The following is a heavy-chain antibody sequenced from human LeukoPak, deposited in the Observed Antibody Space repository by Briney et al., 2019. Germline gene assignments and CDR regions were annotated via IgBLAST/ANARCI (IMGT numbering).Heavy chain of an antibody. V-gene: IGHV3-74*01. CDR3: VRDTVRWYVFDY. CDR2: INSDGSTT. D-gene: IGHD4-23*01. J-gene: IGHJ4*02. Sequence: GGSLRLSCAASGFTLSSYWMHWVRQAPGKGLVWVSRINSDGSTTNYADSVKGRFTISRGNAKNTLYLQMNSLRVEDTAVYYCVRDTVRWYVFDYWGQGTLVTVSS. CDR1: GFTLSSYW.